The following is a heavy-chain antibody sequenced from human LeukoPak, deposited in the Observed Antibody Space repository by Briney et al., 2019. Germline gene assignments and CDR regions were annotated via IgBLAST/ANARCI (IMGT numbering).Heavy chain of an antibody. Sequence: HAGGSLRLSCAASGFTFSSYSMNWVRQAPGKGLEWVSYISSSSSTIYYADSVKGRFTISRDNAKNSLYLQMNSLRAEDTAVYYCARAVRYYDSSGHFYYWGQGTLVTVSS. CDR2: ISSSSSTI. J-gene: IGHJ4*02. CDR3: ARAVRYYDSSGHFYY. CDR1: GFTFSSYS. D-gene: IGHD3-22*01. V-gene: IGHV3-48*04.